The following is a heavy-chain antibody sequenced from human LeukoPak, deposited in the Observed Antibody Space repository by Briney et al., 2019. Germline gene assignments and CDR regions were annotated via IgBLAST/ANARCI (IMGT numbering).Heavy chain of an antibody. CDR1: GFTFSIYW. V-gene: IGHV3-74*01. D-gene: IGHD2-2*01. J-gene: IGHJ4*02. CDR2: MNGDENVI. CDR3: VRGLGSYQFDY. Sequence: GGSLRLSCAASGFTFSIYWMHWVRQAPGKGLVWVSHMNGDENVITYADSVKGRFTISRDNAKNTLYLQMNCLRAEDTAVYYCVRGLGSYQFDYWGQGTLVTVAS.